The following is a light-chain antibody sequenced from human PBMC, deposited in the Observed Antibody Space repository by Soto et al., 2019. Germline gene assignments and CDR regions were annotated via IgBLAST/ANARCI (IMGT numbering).Light chain of an antibody. Sequence: DIPMTQSPSTLSASVGDRVTITCRTSQSISTWLAWYQQKPGKAPKLLIYKAINLQSGVPSRFSGSGSGTEFSITLRTLHPDEFACYNCQRYTDFQYIFGQGTMMEMK. V-gene: IGKV1-5*03. CDR3: QRYTDFQYI. CDR1: QSISTW. J-gene: IGKJ2*01. CDR2: KAI.